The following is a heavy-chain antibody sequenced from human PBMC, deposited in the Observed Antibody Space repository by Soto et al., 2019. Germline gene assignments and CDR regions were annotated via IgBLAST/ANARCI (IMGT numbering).Heavy chain of an antibody. D-gene: IGHD4-17*01. J-gene: IGHJ4*01. CDR3: LIAPSHQNRGDFPGRDY. V-gene: IGHV3-23*01. CDR2: ISGSGGST. CDR1: EGTCISYA. Sequence: GVPLRHSCAVAEGTCISYAMSWVSQAPGKGLEWVSAISGSGGSTYYADSVKGRFTISRDNSKNTLYLQMNSLRAEDTAVYFCLIAPSHQNRGDFPGRDYWRNRTLVPVSS.